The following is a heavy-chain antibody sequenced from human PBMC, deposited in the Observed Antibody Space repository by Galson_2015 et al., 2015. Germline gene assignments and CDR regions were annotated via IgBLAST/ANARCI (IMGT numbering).Heavy chain of an antibody. CDR1: GFTFSSYS. Sequence: SLRLSCAASGFTFSSYSMNWVRQAPGKGLEWVSYISSSSTIYYADSVKGRFTISRDSAKNSLYLQMNSLRDEDTAVYYCARVFYDSSGSECDYWGQGTLVTVSS. D-gene: IGHD3-22*01. CDR3: ARVFYDSSGSECDY. CDR2: ISSSSTI. J-gene: IGHJ4*02. V-gene: IGHV3-48*02.